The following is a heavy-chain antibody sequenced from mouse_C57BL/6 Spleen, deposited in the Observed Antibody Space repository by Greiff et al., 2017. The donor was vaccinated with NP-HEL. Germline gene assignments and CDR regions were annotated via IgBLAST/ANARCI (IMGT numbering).Heavy chain of an antibody. CDR1: GYAFTNYL. CDR3: AILLREGDY. CDR2: INPGSGGT. V-gene: IGHV1-54*01. D-gene: IGHD1-1*01. J-gene: IGHJ2*01. Sequence: QVQLKESGAELVRPGTSVKVSCKASGYAFTNYLIEWVKQRPGQGLEWIGVINPGSGGTNYNEKFKGKATLTADKSSSTAYMQLSSLTSEDSAVYFCAILLREGDYWGQGTTLTVSS.